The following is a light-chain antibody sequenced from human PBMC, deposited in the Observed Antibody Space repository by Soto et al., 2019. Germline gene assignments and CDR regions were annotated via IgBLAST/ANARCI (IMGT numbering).Light chain of an antibody. CDR3: QQCYSTPFC. CDR2: AAA. CDR1: QSISSY. Sequence: DIPMTQSPSSLSASVGDRVTITCRASQSISSYVNLYQQKPGKAPKLLPSAAASLQSGVPSRFSGSGSGTDVTLTISCLQPEDFATEYCQQCYSTPFCFGPGTKVDIK. J-gene: IGKJ3*01. V-gene: IGKV1-39*01.